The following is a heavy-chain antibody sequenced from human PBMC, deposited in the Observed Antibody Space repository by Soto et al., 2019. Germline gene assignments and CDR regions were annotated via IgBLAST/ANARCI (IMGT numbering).Heavy chain of an antibody. Sequence: QVQLVQSGAEVKKPGASVKVSCKASGYTFASHYIHWVRQAPGQGLEWMGVINPNGGNTRYDQRFQGRLTMTSDTPTNTVYLDLSSLRSNDTAVYYCGRDTLGLDYWGQGTLVTVSS. CDR2: INPNGGNT. J-gene: IGHJ4*02. V-gene: IGHV1-46*01. CDR1: GYTFASHY. CDR3: GRDTLGLDY.